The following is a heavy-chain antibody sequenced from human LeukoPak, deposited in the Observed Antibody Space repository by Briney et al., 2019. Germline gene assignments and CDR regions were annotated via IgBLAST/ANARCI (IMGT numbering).Heavy chain of an antibody. CDR2: IRSETYGGTA. CDR3: TRAVYCSGGACSFDP. J-gene: IGHJ5*02. D-gene: IGHD2-15*01. V-gene: IGHV3-49*04. Sequence: GGSLRLSCTTSGFNFFDYAMTWVRQAPGKGLESVGFIRSETYGGTAEYAASVKDRFTISRHDSKSIAYLQMNSLTTKDTAVYYCTRAVYCSGGACSFDPWGQGTLVTVSS. CDR1: GFNFFDYA.